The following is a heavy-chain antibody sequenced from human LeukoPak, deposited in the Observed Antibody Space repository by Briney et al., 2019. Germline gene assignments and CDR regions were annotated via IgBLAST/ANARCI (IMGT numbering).Heavy chain of an antibody. CDR1: VFTFSHYY. CDR2: ISSSGRTI. D-gene: IGHD3-10*01. J-gene: IGHJ4*02. CDR3: AKYYGSGTYYSDLIG. Sequence: GGSLRLSWAASVFTFSHYYMSWIRPAPGKGLEWVSYISSSGRTIYYSGSVKGRFTISWDNAKSSLDLQLNSHGGEGTAGYYWAKYYGSGTYYSDLIGWGQGALVTVSS. V-gene: IGHV3-11*01.